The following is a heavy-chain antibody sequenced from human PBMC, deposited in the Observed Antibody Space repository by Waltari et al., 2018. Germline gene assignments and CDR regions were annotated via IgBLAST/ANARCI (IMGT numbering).Heavy chain of an antibody. Sequence: EVQLVESGGGLVQPGGSLRLSCAASGFTFSSQWMTWVRQAPGKEVEGGANIKRDGSEKYQVDSVKGRFTISRDNAKNSLYLQMESLRGEDTAVYYCARGGYDSSWYWRDWGQGTLVTVSS. CDR1: GFTFSSQW. V-gene: IGHV3-7*04. J-gene: IGHJ4*02. D-gene: IGHD6-13*01. CDR2: IKRDGSEK. CDR3: ARGGYDSSWYWRD.